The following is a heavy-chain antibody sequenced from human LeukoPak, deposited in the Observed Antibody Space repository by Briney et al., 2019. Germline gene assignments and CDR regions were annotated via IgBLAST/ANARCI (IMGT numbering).Heavy chain of an antibody. CDR1: GGSISSGDYY. D-gene: IGHD3-22*01. V-gene: IGHV4-30-4*08. Sequence: SQTLSLTCTVSGGSISSGDYYWRWIRQPPGKGLEWIGYIYYSGSTYYNPSLKSRVTISVDTSKNQFSLKLSSVTAADTAVYYCARFIEYYYDSSGYYSRYYFDYWGQGTLVTVSS. CDR2: IYYSGST. CDR3: ARFIEYYYDSSGYYSRYYFDY. J-gene: IGHJ4*02.